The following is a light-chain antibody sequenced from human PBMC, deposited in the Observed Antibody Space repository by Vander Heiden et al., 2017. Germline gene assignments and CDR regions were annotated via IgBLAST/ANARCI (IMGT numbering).Light chain of an antibody. Sequence: EIVMTQSPATLSVSPGERATLSCRASQSVRSNSDWYQQKPGQAPRLLIYAASTRATGIPGRFSGSGSGTEFTLTISSLQSEDFALYYCQQYNNWPRTFGQGTKVEIK. V-gene: IGKV3-15*01. CDR1: QSVRSN. CDR2: AAS. CDR3: QQYNNWPRT. J-gene: IGKJ1*01.